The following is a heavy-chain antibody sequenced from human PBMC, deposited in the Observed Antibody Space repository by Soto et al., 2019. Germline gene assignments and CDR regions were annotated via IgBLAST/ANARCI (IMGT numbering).Heavy chain of an antibody. CDR2: IYYSGST. V-gene: IGHV4-59*01. Sequence: TSETLSLTCTVSGGSMISYYWSWIRQPPGKGLEWIGYIYYSGSTNYNPSLKSRVTISVDTSKNQFSLKLSSVTAADTAVYYCASSTSHYYVSSGYYPPFDYWGQGTLVTVSS. CDR1: GGSMISYY. D-gene: IGHD3-22*01. CDR3: ASSTSHYYVSSGYYPPFDY. J-gene: IGHJ4*02.